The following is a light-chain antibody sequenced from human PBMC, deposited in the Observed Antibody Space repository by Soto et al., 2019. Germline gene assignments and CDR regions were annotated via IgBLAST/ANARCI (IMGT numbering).Light chain of an antibody. CDR1: SSNIGNNF. J-gene: IGLJ7*01. Sequence: QSVLTQPPSVSGTPGQRVTISCSGSSSNIGNNFVYWYQHLPGAAPTLVVYSDNHRPSGVPVRFSGSKSGTSASLTISGLRSEDEATYYCATWDDSLSCFVVFGGGTQLTVL. CDR3: ATWDDSLSCFVV. V-gene: IGLV1-47*01. CDR2: SDN.